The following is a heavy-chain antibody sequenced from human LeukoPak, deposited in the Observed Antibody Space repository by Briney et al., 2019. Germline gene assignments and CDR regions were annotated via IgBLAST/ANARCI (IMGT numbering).Heavy chain of an antibody. CDR1: GGTFSSYA. CDR2: IIPIFGTA. CDR3: ARGWVGATVSWFDP. J-gene: IGHJ5*02. D-gene: IGHD1-26*01. V-gene: IGHV1-69*13. Sequence: RVASVKVSCKASGGTFSSYAISWVRQAPGQGLEWMGGIIPIFGTANYAQKFQGRVTITADESTSTAYMELSSLRSEDTAVYYCARGWVGATVSWFDPWGQGTLVTVSS.